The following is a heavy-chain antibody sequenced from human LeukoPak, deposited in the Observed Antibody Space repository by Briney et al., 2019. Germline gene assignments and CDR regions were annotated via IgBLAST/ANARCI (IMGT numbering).Heavy chain of an antibody. CDR2: ISGSGGST. CDR1: GFTFSSYG. Sequence: GGSLRLSCAASGFTFSSYGMSWVRQAPGKGLEWVSAISGSGGSTYYADSVKGRFTISRDNSKNTLYLQMNSLRAEDTAMYYCAREYYYDSSGYYYYWGQGTLVTVSS. V-gene: IGHV3-23*01. CDR3: AREYYYDSSGYYYY. D-gene: IGHD3-22*01. J-gene: IGHJ4*02.